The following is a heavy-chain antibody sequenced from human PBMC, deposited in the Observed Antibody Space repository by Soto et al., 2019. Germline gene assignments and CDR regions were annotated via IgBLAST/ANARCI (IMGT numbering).Heavy chain of an antibody. CDR2: ISAYNGNT. CDR1: GYTFPSYG. D-gene: IGHD1-7*01. V-gene: IGHV1-18*01. CDR3: ARDELESYYFDY. J-gene: IGHJ4*02. Sequence: ASVKVACKASGYTFPSYGISWVRQAPGQGLEWMGWISAYNGNTNYAQKLQGRVTMTTDTSTSTAYMELRSLRSDDTAVYYCARDELESYYFDYWGQGTLVTVSS.